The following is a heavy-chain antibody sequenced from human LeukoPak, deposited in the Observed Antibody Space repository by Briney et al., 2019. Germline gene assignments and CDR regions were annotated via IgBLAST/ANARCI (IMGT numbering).Heavy chain of an antibody. J-gene: IGHJ4*02. V-gene: IGHV3-48*01. CDR3: ARYNTGSVDY. CDR2: ISTSSSTI. CDR1: GFTFSSYS. D-gene: IGHD2-8*02. Sequence: PGGSLRLSCAASGFTFSSYSMNWVRQAPGKGLEWVSYISTSSSTIHYADSVKGRFTISRDNSKNTLYLQMDSLRAEDTAVYYCARYNTGSVDYWGQGTLVTVSS.